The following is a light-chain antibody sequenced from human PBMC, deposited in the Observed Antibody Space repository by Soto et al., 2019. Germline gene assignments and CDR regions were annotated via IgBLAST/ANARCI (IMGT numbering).Light chain of an antibody. J-gene: IGLJ1*01. CDR2: EVS. V-gene: IGLV2-14*01. CDR3: SSYTSSGTYV. CDR1: SSDVGAYNY. Sequence: QSALTQPASVSGSPGQSITISCTGTSSDVGAYNYVSWYQQHPGKAPKLMIYEVSNRPSGVSYRFSGSKSGNTASLTISGLLAEDEADYYCSSYTSSGTYVFGTGTKLTVL.